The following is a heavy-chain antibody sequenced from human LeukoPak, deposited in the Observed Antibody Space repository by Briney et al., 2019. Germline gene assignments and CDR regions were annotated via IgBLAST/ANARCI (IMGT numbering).Heavy chain of an antibody. V-gene: IGHV3-21*04. J-gene: IGHJ4*02. CDR1: GFTFSSFG. Sequence: GGSLRLSCAASGFTFSSFGMNWVRQAPGKGLEWVSSISSRDSHIFYADSVKGRFTISRDDAKNSLYLQMTSLRAEDTAVYYCARISDPYSSSWYSHWGQGTLVTVSS. D-gene: IGHD6-13*01. CDR2: ISSRDSHI. CDR3: ARISDPYSSSWYSH.